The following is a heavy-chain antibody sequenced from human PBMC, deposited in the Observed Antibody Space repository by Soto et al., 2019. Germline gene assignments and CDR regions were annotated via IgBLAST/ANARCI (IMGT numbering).Heavy chain of an antibody. D-gene: IGHD6-19*01. Sequence: GGSLRLSCAASGFTFDDYAMHWVRQAPGKGLEWVSGISWNSGSIGYADSVKGRFTISRDNAKNSLYLQMNSLRAEDTALYYCAKGALVAVAATGHFDYWGQGTLVTVSS. CDR1: GFTFDDYA. J-gene: IGHJ4*02. CDR2: ISWNSGSI. V-gene: IGHV3-9*01. CDR3: AKGALVAVAATGHFDY.